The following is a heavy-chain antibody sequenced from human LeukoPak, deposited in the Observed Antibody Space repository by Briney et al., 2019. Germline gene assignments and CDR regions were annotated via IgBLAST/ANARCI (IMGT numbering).Heavy chain of an antibody. J-gene: IGHJ4*02. V-gene: IGHV3-23*01. CDR2: ISGSGSDT. CDR3: AKTMGMIDLDY. Sequence: GGSLRLSCAASGFTFSGYAMSWVRQAPGKGLEWVSLISGSGSDTYYADSVKGRFAISRDNSKNTLYLQMNSLRAEDTAVYYCAKTMGMIDLDYWGQGTLVTVSS. D-gene: IGHD7-27*01. CDR1: GFTFSGYA.